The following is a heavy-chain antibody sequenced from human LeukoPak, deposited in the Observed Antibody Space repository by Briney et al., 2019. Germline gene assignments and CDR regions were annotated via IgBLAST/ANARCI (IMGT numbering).Heavy chain of an antibody. V-gene: IGHV1-69*05. J-gene: IGHJ3*02. CDR1: GGTFSSCA. D-gene: IGHD4-17*01. CDR3: ARAIPLSDYGDYEEAFDI. CDR2: IIPIFGTA. Sequence: GASVKVSCKASGGTFSSCAISWVRQAPGQGLEWMGGIIPIFGTANYAQKFQGRVTMTRDTSTSTVYMELSSLRSEDTAVYYCARAIPLSDYGDYEEAFDIWGQGTMVTVSS.